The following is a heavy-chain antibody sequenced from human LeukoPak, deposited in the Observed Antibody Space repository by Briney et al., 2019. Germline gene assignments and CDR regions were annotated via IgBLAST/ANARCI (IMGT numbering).Heavy chain of an antibody. D-gene: IGHD3-22*01. CDR3: ASQDYYDSSGYLSDAFDI. J-gene: IGHJ3*02. CDR1: GFTFSSYA. V-gene: IGHV3-23*01. CDR2: ISGSGGST. Sequence: GGSLRLSCAASGFTFSSYAMRWVRQAPGKGLEWVSAISGSGGSTYYADSVKGRFTISRDNSKNTLYLQMNSLRAEDTAVYYCASQDYYDSSGYLSDAFDIWGQGTMVTVSS.